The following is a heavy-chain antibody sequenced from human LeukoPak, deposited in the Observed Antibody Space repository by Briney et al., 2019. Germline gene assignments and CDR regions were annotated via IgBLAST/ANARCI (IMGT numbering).Heavy chain of an antibody. D-gene: IGHD3-22*01. CDR3: AKSPSPYYYDSSGRPLDY. CDR1: GFTFSSYG. V-gene: IGHV3-30*18. J-gene: IGHJ4*02. Sequence: GGSLRLSCAASGFTFSSYGMHWVRQAPGKGLEWVAVISYDGSNKYYADSVKGRFTISRDNSKNTLYLQMNSLRAEDTAVYYCAKSPSPYYYDSSGRPLDYWGQGTLVTVSS. CDR2: ISYDGSNK.